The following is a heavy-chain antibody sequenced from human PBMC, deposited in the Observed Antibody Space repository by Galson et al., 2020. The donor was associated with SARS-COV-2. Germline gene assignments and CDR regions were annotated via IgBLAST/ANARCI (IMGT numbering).Heavy chain of an antibody. Sequence: GGSLRLSCATSGFTFGNHAMHWVRQAPGKRPEWLAVIWHDGTNKYFADSVRGRVTISRDNSKNTLFLQMDALRAEDTALYYCARDHFRQDWFLDYWGEGTLVTVSS. V-gene: IGHV3-33*08. CDR1: GFTFGNHA. CDR3: ARDHFRQDWFLDY. J-gene: IGHJ4*02. CDR2: IWHDGTNK. D-gene: IGHD3-3*01.